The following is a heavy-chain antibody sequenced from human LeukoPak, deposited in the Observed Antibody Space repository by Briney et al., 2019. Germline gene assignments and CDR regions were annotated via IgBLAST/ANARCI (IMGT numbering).Heavy chain of an antibody. CDR1: GFTFSSYG. CDR3: AKEGNSSGWPPPCPFDY. V-gene: IGHV3-30*02. Sequence: GGSLRLSCAASGFTFSSYGMHWVRQAPGKGLEWVAFIRYDGSNKYYADSVKGRFTISRDNSKNTLYLQMNSLRAEDTAVYYCAKEGNSSGWPPPCPFDYWGQGTLVTVSS. J-gene: IGHJ4*02. CDR2: IRYDGSNK. D-gene: IGHD6-19*01.